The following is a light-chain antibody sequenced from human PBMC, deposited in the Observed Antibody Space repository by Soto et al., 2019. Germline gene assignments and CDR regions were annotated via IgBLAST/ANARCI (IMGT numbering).Light chain of an antibody. CDR2: GAS. CDR1: QTVSSN. CDR3: QLYRSSPPT. J-gene: IGKJ1*01. Sequence: EMVLAQSPGTLSLSPGDRATLSCRASQTVSSNLAWYQQKTGQAPRLLMYGASTRATGVPDRFSGSGSGTDFTLTISRLEPEAFAVYCCQLYRSSPPTFGQGTKVEL. V-gene: IGKV3-20*01.